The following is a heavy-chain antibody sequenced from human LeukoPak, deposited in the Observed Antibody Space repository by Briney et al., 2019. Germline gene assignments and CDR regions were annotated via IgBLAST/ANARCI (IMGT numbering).Heavy chain of an antibody. CDR2: INPNSGGT. V-gene: IGHV1-2*02. J-gene: IGHJ4*02. CDR1: GYTFTGYY. Sequence: ASVKVSCKASGYTFTGYYMHWVRQAPGQGLEWMGWINPNSGGTNYAQKFQGRVTITRDTSISTAYMELSRLRSDDTAVYYCAREPDYYGSGSYYNHFDYWGQGTLVTVSS. CDR3: AREPDYYGSGSYYNHFDY. D-gene: IGHD3-10*01.